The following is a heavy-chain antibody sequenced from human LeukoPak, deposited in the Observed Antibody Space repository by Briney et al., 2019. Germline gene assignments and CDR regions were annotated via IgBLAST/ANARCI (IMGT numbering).Heavy chain of an antibody. J-gene: IGHJ4*02. CDR2: IWSDATNK. V-gene: IGHV3-33*06. Sequence: PVTSLRLSCVAPGVSPRHSGMHWVRQAPGKGLEWVAVIWSDATNKYYADSVKGRFTISREYYKNTMYLQMTRVKVEDTAVYYCAKDAQRGCDYSNSLEHWGRGTLVTVSS. D-gene: IGHD4-11*01. CDR1: GVSPRHSG. CDR3: AKDAQRGCDYSNSLEH.